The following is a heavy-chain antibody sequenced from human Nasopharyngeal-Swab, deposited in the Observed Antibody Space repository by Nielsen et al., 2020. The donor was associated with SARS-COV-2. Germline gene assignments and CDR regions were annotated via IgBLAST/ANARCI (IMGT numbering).Heavy chain of an antibody. D-gene: IGHD5-18*01. CDR2: IWYDGSNK. Sequence: GESLKISCAASGFTFSSYGMYWVRQAPGKGLEWVAVIWYDGSNKYYADSVKGRFTISRDNSKNTLYLQMNSLRAEDTAVYYCARDGGIQLWFLNWYFDLWGRGTLVTVSS. J-gene: IGHJ2*01. CDR1: GFTFSSYG. CDR3: ARDGGIQLWFLNWYFDL. V-gene: IGHV3-33*01.